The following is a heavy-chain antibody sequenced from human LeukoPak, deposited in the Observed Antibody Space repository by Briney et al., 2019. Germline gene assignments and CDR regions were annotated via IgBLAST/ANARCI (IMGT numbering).Heavy chain of an antibody. CDR3: AKDFKRDGTWEVDY. J-gene: IGHJ4*02. CDR2: ISGSGGTI. V-gene: IGHV3-23*01. Sequence: GGSLRLSCEASGFTLSSYAMSWVRQAAGKGLEWVSSISGSGGTIYSADSVKGRFTISRDNSRNTLYLQMNSLRVEDTAIYYCAKDFKRDGTWEVDYWGQGTLVTVSS. CDR1: GFTLSSYA. D-gene: IGHD1-26*01.